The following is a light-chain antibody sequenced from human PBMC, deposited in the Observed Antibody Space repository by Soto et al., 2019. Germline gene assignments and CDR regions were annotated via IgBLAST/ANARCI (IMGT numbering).Light chain of an antibody. CDR2: GAS. CDR3: QQYNNWSYT. J-gene: IGKJ2*01. CDR1: QSVSSN. Sequence: EIVMTQSPATLSVSPGERATLSCRASQSVSSNLAWYQQKPGQAPRLIIYGASTSATGIPARFSGSGSGTEFTLTISSLQSEDFAVYYCQQYNNWSYTFGQRTKLEIK. V-gene: IGKV3-15*01.